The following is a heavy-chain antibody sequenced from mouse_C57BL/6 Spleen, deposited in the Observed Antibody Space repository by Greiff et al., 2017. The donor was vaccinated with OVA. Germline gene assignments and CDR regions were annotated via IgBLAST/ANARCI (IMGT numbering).Heavy chain of an antibody. CDR3: ARGVLAYWYFDV. CDR2: INPSTGGT. CDR1: GYSFTGYY. V-gene: IGHV1-42*01. J-gene: IGHJ1*03. Sequence: VQLKESGPELVKPGASVKISCKASGYSFTGYYMNWVKQSPEKSLEWIGEINPSTGGTTYNQKFKAKATLTVDKSSSTAYMQLKSLTSEDSAVYYCARGVLAYWYFDVWGTGTTVTVSS.